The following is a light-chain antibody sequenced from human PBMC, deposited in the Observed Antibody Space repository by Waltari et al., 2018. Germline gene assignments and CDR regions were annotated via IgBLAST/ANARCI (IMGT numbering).Light chain of an antibody. CDR1: SGPVSDYY. CDR2: SPN. CDR3: VLYMRNGIYV. V-gene: IGLV8-61*01. Sequence: QTVVTQEPSFSVSPGGTVTLTCGVSSGPVSDYYPAWYQQTPGQPPRPLLSSPNIRAPGVPDRFSGSTLGNKAALTITGAQADDEADYYCVLYMRNGIYVFGTGTKVTVL. J-gene: IGLJ1*01.